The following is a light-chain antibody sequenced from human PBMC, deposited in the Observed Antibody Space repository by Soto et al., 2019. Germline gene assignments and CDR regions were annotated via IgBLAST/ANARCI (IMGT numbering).Light chain of an antibody. Sequence: QLVLTQPPSVSGSPGQSVTISCTGTSSDVGDYYRVSWYQQSPGTAPKLMIYEVSNRPSGVPDRFSGSKSGNTASLTISGLQAEDEADYYCSSYTSSSTYVFGTGTKLTVL. J-gene: IGLJ1*01. CDR1: SSDVGDYYR. V-gene: IGLV2-18*02. CDR3: SSYTSSSTYV. CDR2: EVS.